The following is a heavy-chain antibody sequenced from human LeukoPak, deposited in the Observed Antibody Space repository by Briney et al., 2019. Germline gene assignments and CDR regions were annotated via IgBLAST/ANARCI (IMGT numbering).Heavy chain of an antibody. Sequence: PSETLSLTCTVSGGSISGYYWNWSRQPPGKGVEWIGNLYYTRGAWYKSSLKSRVTISVDTSKNQFSLKLSSVTAADTAVYYCASSDYGDYPDAFDIWGQGTMVTVSS. V-gene: IGHV4-59*01. CDR1: GGSISGYY. CDR2: LYYTRGA. D-gene: IGHD4-17*01. CDR3: ASSDYGDYPDAFDI. J-gene: IGHJ3*02.